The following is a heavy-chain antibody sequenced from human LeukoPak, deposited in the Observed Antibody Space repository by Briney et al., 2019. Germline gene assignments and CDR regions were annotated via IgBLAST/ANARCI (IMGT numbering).Heavy chain of an antibody. Sequence: PGGSLRLSCAASGFTFSSYAMHWVRQAPGKGLEWVAVISYDGGNENYADSVKGRFTISRDNPKNTLYLQMNSLRTEDTAVYYCARGGDYGSGSFRWRHFDSWGQGTLVTVSS. D-gene: IGHD3-10*01. V-gene: IGHV3-30*04. CDR3: ARGGDYGSGSFRWRHFDS. CDR2: ISYDGGNE. CDR1: GFTFSSYA. J-gene: IGHJ4*02.